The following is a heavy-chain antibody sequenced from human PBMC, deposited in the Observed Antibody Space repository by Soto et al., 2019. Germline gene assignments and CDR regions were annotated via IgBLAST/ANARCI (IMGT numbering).Heavy chain of an antibody. V-gene: IGHV3-23*01. CDR1: GFTFSSYA. J-gene: IGHJ5*02. Sequence: GGSLRLSCAASGFTFSSYAMSWVRQAPGKGLEWVSAIRGSGGSTYYADSVKGRFTISRDNSKNTLYLQMNSLRAEDTAVYYCAKGGYSSSWYSWLFDPWGQGTLVTVSS. D-gene: IGHD6-13*01. CDR2: IRGSGGST. CDR3: AKGGYSSSWYSWLFDP.